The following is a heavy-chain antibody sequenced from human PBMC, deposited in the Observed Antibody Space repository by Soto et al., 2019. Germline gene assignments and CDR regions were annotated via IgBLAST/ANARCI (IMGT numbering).Heavy chain of an antibody. J-gene: IGHJ4*02. D-gene: IGHD3-3*01. Sequence: GGSLRLSCAASGFTFSSYAMHWVRQAPGKGLEWVAVISYDGSNKYYADSVKGRFTISRDNSKNTLYLQMNSLRAEDTAVYYCARGSLLLFVWLPFDYWGQGTLVTVSS. CDR3: ARGSLLLFVWLPFDY. CDR1: GFTFSSYA. V-gene: IGHV3-30-3*01. CDR2: ISYDGSNK.